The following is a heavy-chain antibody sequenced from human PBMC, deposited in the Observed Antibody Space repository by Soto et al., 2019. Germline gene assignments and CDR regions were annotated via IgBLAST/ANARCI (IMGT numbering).Heavy chain of an antibody. CDR2: MNPNSGNT. CDR3: ARDYGDYTDDY. D-gene: IGHD4-17*01. J-gene: IGHJ4*02. Sequence: QVRLVQSGAEVKKPGASVKVSCQASGYTFTSYDITWVRQATGQGLEWMGWMNPNSGNTGYAQKFQGRVTMTRNTSIRTAYMELGSLRSEDTAVYCCARDYGDYTDDYWGQGTLVTVSS. V-gene: IGHV1-8*01. CDR1: GYTFTSYD.